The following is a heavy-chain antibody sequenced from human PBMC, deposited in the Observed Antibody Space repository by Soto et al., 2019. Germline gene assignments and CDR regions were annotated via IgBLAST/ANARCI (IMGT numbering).Heavy chain of an antibody. V-gene: IGHV4-31*03. CDR1: SGSISSDGYY. J-gene: IGHJ4*02. CDR2: IYYSGST. D-gene: IGHD3-22*01. Sequence: SETLSLTCTVSSGSISSDGYYWSWIRQHPGKGLEWIGYIYYSGSTYYNPSLKSRVTISVDTSKNQFSLKLSSVTAADTAVYYCPRSSYYYDSSGYYPFDYWGQGTLVTVSS. CDR3: PRSSYYYDSSGYYPFDY.